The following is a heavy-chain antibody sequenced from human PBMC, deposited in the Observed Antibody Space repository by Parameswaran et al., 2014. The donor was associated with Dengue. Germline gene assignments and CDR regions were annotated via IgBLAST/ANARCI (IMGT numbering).Heavy chain of an antibody. Sequence: WVRQAPGQGLEWMGGIIPIFGTANYAQKFQGRVTITADESTSTAYMELSSLRSEDTAVYYCVSSSSWYFYVWGQGTTVTVSS. V-gene: IGHV1-69*01. CDR3: VSSSSWYFYV. D-gene: IGHD6-13*01. J-gene: IGHJ6*02. CDR2: IIPIFGTA.